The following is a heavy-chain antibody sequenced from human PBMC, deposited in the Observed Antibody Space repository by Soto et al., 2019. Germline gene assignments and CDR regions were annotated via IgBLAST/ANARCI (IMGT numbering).Heavy chain of an antibody. Sequence: ASVKVSCKSSGNSFVTYAIHWVRQAPGQRLQWMGWINVGSGNTKYAQDFQGRVTFTRDTAATTTFMELSSLRSEDAAVYYCARVPPWGDSGSFYSQHYDSWGQGTLVTVSS. CDR3: ARVPPWGDSGSFYSQHYDS. J-gene: IGHJ4*02. CDR2: INVGSGNT. CDR1: GNSFVTYA. V-gene: IGHV1-3*01. D-gene: IGHD3-10*01.